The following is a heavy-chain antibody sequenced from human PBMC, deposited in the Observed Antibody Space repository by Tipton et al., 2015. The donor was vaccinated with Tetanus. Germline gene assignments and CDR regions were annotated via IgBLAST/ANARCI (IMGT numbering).Heavy chain of an antibody. CDR1: GFTFNEYS. CDR3: AKDKELYYYYYGMDV. Sequence: GSLRLSCEASGFTFNEYSMHWVRRRPGKALEWVSVITWDDNTFYAASIQGRFTISRDNNKDSLYLQMNDLTAEDTALYFCAKDKELYYYYYGMDVWGQGTAVTVSS. J-gene: IGHJ6*02. V-gene: IGHV3-43*01. D-gene: IGHD1-26*01. CDR2: ITWDDNT.